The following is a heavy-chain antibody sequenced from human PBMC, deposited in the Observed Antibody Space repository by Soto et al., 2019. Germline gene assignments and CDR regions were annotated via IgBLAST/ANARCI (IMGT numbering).Heavy chain of an antibody. CDR2: INPNSGGT. CDR1: GYTFTGYY. Sequence: QVQLVQSGAEVKKPGASVKVSCKASGYTFTGYYMHWVRQAPGQGLEWMGWINPNSGGTNYAQKFQGWVTMTRDTYISTAYMELSRLRSDDTAVYYCARDRRYSYGYDPIFDYWGQGTLVTVSS. D-gene: IGHD5-18*01. J-gene: IGHJ4*02. CDR3: ARDRRYSYGYDPIFDY. V-gene: IGHV1-2*04.